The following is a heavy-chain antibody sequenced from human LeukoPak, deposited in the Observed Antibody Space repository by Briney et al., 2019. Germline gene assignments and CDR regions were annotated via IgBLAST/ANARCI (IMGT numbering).Heavy chain of an antibody. Sequence: GGSLRLSCAASGFTIRNFGMHLVRQSPGKGLDWLAVVSYDGNHVDYADSVRGRFTISRDNSMNSLSLQMNSLRLEDTAVYYCARGAQEFDYWGQGVLVIVSS. V-gene: IGHV3-30*03. CDR3: ARGAQEFDY. J-gene: IGHJ4*02. CDR2: VSYDGNHV. CDR1: GFTIRNFG.